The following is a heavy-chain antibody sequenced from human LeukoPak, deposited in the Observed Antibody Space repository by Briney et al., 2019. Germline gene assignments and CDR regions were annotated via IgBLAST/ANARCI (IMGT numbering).Heavy chain of an antibody. CDR1: GYTFINHY. Sequence: GASVKVSCKPSGYTFINHYIHWVRQAPGQGLEWMGVIRPTDGRTSYAQNFQGRLSMTSDTSTSTAYMELSSLRSEDTAVYYCAGGYCSSTSCLDYYYYMDVWGKGTTVTVSS. CDR2: IRPTDGRT. J-gene: IGHJ6*03. V-gene: IGHV1-46*01. CDR3: AGGYCSSTSCLDYYYYMDV. D-gene: IGHD2-2*03.